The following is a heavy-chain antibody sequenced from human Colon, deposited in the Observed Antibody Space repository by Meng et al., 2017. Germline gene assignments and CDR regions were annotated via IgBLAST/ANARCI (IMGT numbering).Heavy chain of an antibody. CDR2: ISGSGGST. D-gene: IGHD3-10*01. CDR3: AKEGSVDYFDC. V-gene: IGHV3-23*01. Sequence: GESLKISCAASGFTFSSYAMSWVRQAPGKGLEWVSAISGSGGSTYYADSVKGRFTISRDNSKNALYLQLNSLRAEETAVSYCAKEGSVDYFDCWGQGTLVTVSS. J-gene: IGHJ4*02. CDR1: GFTFSSYA.